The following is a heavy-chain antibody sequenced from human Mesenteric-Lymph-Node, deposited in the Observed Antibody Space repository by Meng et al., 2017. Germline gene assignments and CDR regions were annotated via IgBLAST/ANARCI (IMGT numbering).Heavy chain of an antibody. V-gene: IGHV4-30-4*01. Sequence: VHPRDPGPGLVKPPHPLSPPSTDSGHSLRSTAYPWSWVRQPPGKGLEWIGYIYSIGGTYYNPSLKRRVTISVDTSKNQFSPKLSSVTAADTAVYYCNTYLSGGGLGSWGQGTLVTVSS. CDR2: IYSIGGT. J-gene: IGHJ5*01. CDR3: NTYLSGGGLGS. CDR1: GHSLRSTAYP. D-gene: IGHD2/OR15-2a*01.